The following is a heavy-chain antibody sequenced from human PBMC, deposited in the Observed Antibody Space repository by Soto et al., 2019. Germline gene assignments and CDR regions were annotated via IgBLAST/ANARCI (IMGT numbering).Heavy chain of an antibody. CDR1: GYSFASYW. J-gene: IGHJ4*02. CDR2: SDRSDSHA. Sequence: GESLKISCKGSGYSFASYWITWVRQKPGKGLEWMGRSDRSDSHAYYSPAFRGHVTISANKPISTGCLQWSSLKASDTAMYYCESRLHLSDTGSNFQYSFDSWGQGTPVPVSS. V-gene: IGHV5-10-1*01. CDR3: ESRLHLSDTGSNFQYSFDS. D-gene: IGHD5-18*01.